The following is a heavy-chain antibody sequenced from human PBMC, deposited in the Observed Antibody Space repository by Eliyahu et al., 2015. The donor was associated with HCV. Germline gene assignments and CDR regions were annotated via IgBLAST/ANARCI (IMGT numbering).Heavy chain of an antibody. J-gene: IGHJ5*02. CDR2: INQWGSP. Sequence: QVQLQQWGAELLKPSETLSLTCAVYGGSFSGYYWSWIRQPPGKGLEWIGEINQWGSPQFNPSLKSRVTISVDTSKNQFSLKLSSVTAADTAVYYCARGPRLRFLEWLPLSNWFDPWGQGTLVTVSS. V-gene: IGHV4-34*01. D-gene: IGHD3-3*01. CDR1: GGSFSGYY. CDR3: ARGPRLRFLEWLPLSNWFDP.